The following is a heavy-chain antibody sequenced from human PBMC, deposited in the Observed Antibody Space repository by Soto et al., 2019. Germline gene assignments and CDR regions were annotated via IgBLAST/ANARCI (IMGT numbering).Heavy chain of an antibody. Sequence: ASETLSLTCAVYGGSFSGYYWSWIRQPPGKGLEWIGEINHSGSTNYNPSLKSRVTISVDTSKNQFSLKLSSVTAADTAVYYCARGLYGHLYIDWGQGTLVTVSS. V-gene: IGHV4-34*01. CDR1: GGSFSGYY. CDR2: INHSGST. D-gene: IGHD2-15*01. CDR3: ARGLYGHLYID. J-gene: IGHJ4*02.